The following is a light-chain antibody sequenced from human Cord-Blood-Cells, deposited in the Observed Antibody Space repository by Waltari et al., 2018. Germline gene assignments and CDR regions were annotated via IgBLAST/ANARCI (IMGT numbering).Light chain of an antibody. V-gene: IGLV2-14*01. CDR3: SSYTSSSTWV. Sequence: QSDLTQPASVSGSPGKSITISCTGTSSEVGGYNYVSWYQQHPGKAPKLMIYEVSNRPAWVSNRFSGSKSGNTASLTISGLQAEDEADYYCSSYTSSSTWVFGGGTKLTVL. CDR2: EVS. J-gene: IGLJ3*02. CDR1: SSEVGGYNY.